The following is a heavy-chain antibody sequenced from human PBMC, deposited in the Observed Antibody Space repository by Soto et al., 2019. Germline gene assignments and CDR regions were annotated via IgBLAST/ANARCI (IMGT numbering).Heavy chain of an antibody. CDR3: AKDPMVRDCSGGSCYFDY. CDR1: GFTFSSYG. J-gene: IGHJ4*02. CDR2: ISTSGAST. D-gene: IGHD2-15*01. V-gene: IGHV3-23*01. Sequence: PGGSLRLSCAASGFTFSSYGMHWVRQAPGKGLEWVSAISTSGASTYYADSVKGRFTISRDNSKNTLYLQMNSLRAGDTAVYYCAKDPMVRDCSGGSCYFDYWGQGTLVTVSS.